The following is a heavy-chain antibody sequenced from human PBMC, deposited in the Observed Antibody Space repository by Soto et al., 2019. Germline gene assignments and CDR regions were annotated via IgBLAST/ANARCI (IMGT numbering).Heavy chain of an antibody. D-gene: IGHD3-10*01. V-gene: IGHV3-48*03. Sequence: RRLSCQASGFNFRMYEMHWVRKAPGKGLGWVSYISSSGLTTYYADFAEGRFTISRDNAKDSLYLHLNSLRVGDTAVYYCARYGTRGDWWGLGTQVTVSS. J-gene: IGHJ5*01. CDR1: GFNFRMYE. CDR2: ISSSGLTT. CDR3: ARYGTRGDW.